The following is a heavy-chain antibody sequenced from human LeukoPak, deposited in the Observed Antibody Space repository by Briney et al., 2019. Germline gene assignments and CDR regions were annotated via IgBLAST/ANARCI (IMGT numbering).Heavy chain of an antibody. V-gene: IGHV3-30*04. CDR2: ILYDGTNK. CDR3: ARDRLWVYYYDSSRAFDI. J-gene: IGHJ3*02. CDR1: GFTFSSYS. Sequence: GGSLRLSCAASGFTFSSYSMNWVRQAPGQGLEWVAFILYDGTNKYYADSVKGRFTISRDNSKNTLSLQMNSLRAEDTAVYYCARDRLWVYYYDSSRAFDIWGQGTMVTVSS. D-gene: IGHD3-22*01.